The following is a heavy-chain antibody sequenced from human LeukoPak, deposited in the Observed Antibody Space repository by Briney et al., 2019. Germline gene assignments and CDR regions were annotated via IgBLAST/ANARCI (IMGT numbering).Heavy chain of an antibody. CDR3: AKDRRQWPAYFDY. Sequence: GGSLRLSCAASGFTFSASAMNWVRQAPAKGLEWVSSVNGGGSSTYYADSVKGRFTISRDNSRNTLYLQMNSLRVEDTAVYYCAKDRRQWPAYFDYWGQGTLVTVSS. CDR2: VNGGGSST. CDR1: GFTFSASA. V-gene: IGHV3-23*01. J-gene: IGHJ4*02. D-gene: IGHD6-19*01.